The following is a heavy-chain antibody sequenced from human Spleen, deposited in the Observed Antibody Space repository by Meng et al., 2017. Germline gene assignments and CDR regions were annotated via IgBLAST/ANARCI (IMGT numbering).Heavy chain of an antibody. Sequence: QGTGLVLVRPSETLSLTCTVSGGSVNSGSYSGSWIRQPQGKGLEWIGNIYYSGSTNYNPSLKSRVTMSIDASKNQFSLMLSSVTAADTAVYYCARGQYYWGQGTLVTVSS. CDR1: GGSVNSGSYS. J-gene: IGHJ4*02. CDR2: IYYSGST. CDR3: ARGQYY. V-gene: IGHV4-61*01.